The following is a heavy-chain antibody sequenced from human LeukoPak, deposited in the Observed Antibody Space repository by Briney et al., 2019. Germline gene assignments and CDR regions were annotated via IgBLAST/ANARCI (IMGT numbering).Heavy chain of an antibody. CDR3: ARALYYYDSSGYSPFDY. CDR2: IYSGGST. Sequence: GSLRLSCAASGFTVSSNYMSWVRQAPGKGLEWVSVIYSGGSTYYADSVKGRFTISRDNSKNTLYLQMNSLRAEDTAVYYCARALYYYDSSGYSPFDYWGQGTLVTVSS. CDR1: GFTVSSNY. V-gene: IGHV3-66*01. J-gene: IGHJ4*02. D-gene: IGHD3-22*01.